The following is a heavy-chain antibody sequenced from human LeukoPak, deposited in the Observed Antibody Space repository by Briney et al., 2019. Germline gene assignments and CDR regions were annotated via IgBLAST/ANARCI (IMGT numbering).Heavy chain of an antibody. CDR1: GFTFRKYV. CDR3: ARGRLGDDLYYYYGMDV. J-gene: IGHJ6*02. V-gene: IGHV3-53*03. Sequence: PGGSLRLSCAASGFTFRKYVMTCVRQSPGKGLECVSVSHSGGSTYYADSVKGRFTISRDSSKNTLYLQMNSLRAADTAVYYCARGRLGDDLYYYYGMDVWGQGTTVTVSS. D-gene: IGHD2-21*02. CDR2: SHSGGST.